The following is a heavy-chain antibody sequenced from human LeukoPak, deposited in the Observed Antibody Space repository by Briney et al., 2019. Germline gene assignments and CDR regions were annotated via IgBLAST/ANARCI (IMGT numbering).Heavy chain of an antibody. V-gene: IGHV1-46*01. CDR3: ASVYNYGMDV. J-gene: IGHJ6*02. CDR2: INPSGGST. CDR1: GYTLTSCY. Sequence: ASVKVSCKASGYTLTSCYLHWVRQAPGQGLEWMAIINPSGGSTSYAQKFQGRVTMTRDTSTSTVYMELSSLRSEDTAVYYCASVYNYGMDVWGQGTTVTVSS.